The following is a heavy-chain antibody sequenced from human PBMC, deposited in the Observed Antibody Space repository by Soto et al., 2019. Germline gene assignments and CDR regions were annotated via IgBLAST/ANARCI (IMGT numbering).Heavy chain of an antibody. CDR2: IYYSGST. CDR1: GGSISSYY. Sequence: KTSETLSLTCTVSGGSISSYYWSWIRQPPGKGLEWIGYIYYSGSTNYNPSLKSRVTISVDTSKNQSSLKLSSVTAADTAVYYCARSPAVYYGMDVWGQGTTVTVSS. V-gene: IGHV4-59*01. CDR3: ARSPAVYYGMDV. J-gene: IGHJ6*02.